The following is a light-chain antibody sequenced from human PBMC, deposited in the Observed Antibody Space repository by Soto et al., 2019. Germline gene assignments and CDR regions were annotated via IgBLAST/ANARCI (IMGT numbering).Light chain of an antibody. Sequence: EIVMTQSPATLSVSPGERAILSCRASKSVSNNLAWYQQKPGQAPRLLIYGASTRATGIPARFSGSGSGTEFTLSISSLQSEDSAIYYCQQYNNGPPLTFGGGTKVEIK. CDR1: KSVSNN. V-gene: IGKV3-15*01. CDR2: GAS. CDR3: QQYNNGPPLT. J-gene: IGKJ4*01.